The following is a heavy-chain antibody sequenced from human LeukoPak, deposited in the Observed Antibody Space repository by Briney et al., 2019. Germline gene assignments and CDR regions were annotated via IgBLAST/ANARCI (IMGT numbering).Heavy chain of an antibody. CDR1: GFFFSNFW. CDR3: VRDWAPASMQAAPFDC. J-gene: IGHJ4*02. D-gene: IGHD2/OR15-2a*01. Sequence: GGSLRLSCAASGFFFSNFWMSWVRQAPGKGPEWVANIKEDGSLKNYVDSVEGRFTVSRDNAKNTLYLQMNSLRLEDTAVYYCVRDWAPASMQAAPFDCWGQGTLVTVSS. V-gene: IGHV3-7*01. CDR2: IKEDGSLK.